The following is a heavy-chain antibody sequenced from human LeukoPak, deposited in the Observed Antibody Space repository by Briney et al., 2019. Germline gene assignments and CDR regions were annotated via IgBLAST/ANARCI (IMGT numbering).Heavy chain of an antibody. J-gene: IGHJ4*02. CDR1: GFAFSSYS. D-gene: IGHD3-22*01. Sequence: PGGSLRLSCAASGFAFSSYSMTWVRQAPGKGLEWISSISSSSSYIYYADSVKGRFTISRDNAKNSLYLQMNSLRAEDTAVYYCARDHYYDSSGPLDYWGQGTLVTVSS. CDR2: ISSSSSYI. V-gene: IGHV3-21*04. CDR3: ARDHYYDSSGPLDY.